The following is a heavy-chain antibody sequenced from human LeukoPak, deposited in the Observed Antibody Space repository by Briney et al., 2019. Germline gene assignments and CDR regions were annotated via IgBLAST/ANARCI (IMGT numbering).Heavy chain of an antibody. CDR2: ISSNGDST. D-gene: IGHD1-14*01. V-gene: IGHV3-64D*09. CDR3: MKDSKSEYYFDY. CDR1: GFTFSSYA. J-gene: IGHJ4*02. Sequence: GGSLRLSCSASGFTFSSYAMHWVRQAPGKGLEYVSAISSNGDSTYYADSVKGRFTISRDNSKNTLYLQLSSLRTEDTAVYYCMKDSKSEYYFDYWGQGTLVTVSP.